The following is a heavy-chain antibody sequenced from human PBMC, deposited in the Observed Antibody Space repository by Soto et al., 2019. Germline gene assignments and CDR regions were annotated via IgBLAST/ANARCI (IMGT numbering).Heavy chain of an antibody. CDR3: AAWGGLPRYY. D-gene: IGHD5-12*01. CDR2: IYHSGST. Sequence: QLQLQESGSGLVKPSQTLSLTCAVSGGSISSGGYSWSWIRQPPGKGLEWIGYIYHSGSTYYNPSLKSRVTRSVDRSKNQFSLKRSSVTAADTAVYYWAAWGGLPRYYWGQGTLVTVSS. V-gene: IGHV4-30-2*01. J-gene: IGHJ4*02. CDR1: GGSISSGGYS.